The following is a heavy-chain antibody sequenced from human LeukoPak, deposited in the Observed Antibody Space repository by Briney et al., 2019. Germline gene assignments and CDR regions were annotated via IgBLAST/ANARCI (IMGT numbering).Heavy chain of an antibody. J-gene: IGHJ5*02. CDR1: GGSISTYY. Sequence: SETLSLTCTVSGGSISTYYWSWIRQPPGKGLEGIGYIYYSGSTNYNPSLKSRVTISVDTSKNHFSLRLSSVTAADTAVYYCARDHSWFDLWGQGTLVTVSS. V-gene: IGHV4-59*01. CDR2: IYYSGST. CDR3: ARDHSWFDL.